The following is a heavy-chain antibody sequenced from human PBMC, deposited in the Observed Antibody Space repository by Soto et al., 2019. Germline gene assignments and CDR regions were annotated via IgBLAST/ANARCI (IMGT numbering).Heavy chain of an antibody. V-gene: IGHV1-3*01. J-gene: IGHJ5*02. CDR2: INAGNGNT. Sequence: QVQLVQSGAEVKKPGASVKVSCKASGYTFTSYAMHWVRQAPGQRLEWMGWINAGNGNTKYSQKFQGRVTITRDTSASTAYMGLSSLRSEDTAVYYCARSTMVRGVTPWGQGTLVTVSS. D-gene: IGHD3-10*01. CDR1: GYTFTSYA. CDR3: ARSTMVRGVTP.